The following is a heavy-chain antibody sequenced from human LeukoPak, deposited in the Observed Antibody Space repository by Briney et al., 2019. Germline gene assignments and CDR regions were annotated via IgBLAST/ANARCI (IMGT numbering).Heavy chain of an antibody. CDR1: GFTFNDAW. CDR2: ISGSGVST. J-gene: IGHJ5*02. Sequence: GGSLRLSCAASGFTFNDAWMSWVRQAPGKGLEWVSAISGSGVSTYYADSVKGRFTVSRDNAKNSLYLQMNSLRAEDTAVYYCARDRYDYYGSGSYPNWFDPWGQGTLVTVSS. V-gene: IGHV3-11*04. D-gene: IGHD3-10*01. CDR3: ARDRYDYYGSGSYPNWFDP.